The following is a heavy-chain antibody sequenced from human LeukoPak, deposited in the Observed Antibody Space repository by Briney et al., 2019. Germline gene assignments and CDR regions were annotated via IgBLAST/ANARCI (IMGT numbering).Heavy chain of an antibody. V-gene: IGHV1-8*01. CDR3: ARDRVAYYYDSSGYSPYYYGMDV. CDR1: GYTFTSYD. J-gene: IGHJ6*02. CDR2: MSPNSGDT. D-gene: IGHD3-22*01. Sequence: GASVKVSCKASGYTFTSYDFNWVRQATGQRPEWMGWMSPNSGDTGYAQKFQGRVTMTRDTSTSTVYMELSSLRSEDTAVYYCARDRVAYYYDSSGYSPYYYGMDVWGQGTTVTVSS.